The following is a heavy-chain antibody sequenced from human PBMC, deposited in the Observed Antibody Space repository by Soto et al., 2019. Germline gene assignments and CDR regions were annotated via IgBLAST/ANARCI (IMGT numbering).Heavy chain of an antibody. J-gene: IGHJ6*02. Sequence: GASVKVSCKTSGDNFKKHVFTWVRQAPGQGLEWMGGTIPALGKTHYIANFQGRVTITVDDATRTVYMEVRDLTSEDTAISYFARGPFRPSAMDVWGQGTTVTVSS. CDR2: TIPALGKT. V-gene: IGHV1-69*10. CDR1: GDNFKKHV. D-gene: IGHD3-10*01. CDR3: ARGPFRPSAMDV.